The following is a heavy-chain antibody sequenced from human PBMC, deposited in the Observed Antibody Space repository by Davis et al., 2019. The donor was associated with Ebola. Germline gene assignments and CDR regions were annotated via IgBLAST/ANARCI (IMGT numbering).Heavy chain of an antibody. CDR2: ISSSSSYI. J-gene: IGHJ6*02. CDR3: ASSSIAARPGYYYGMDV. V-gene: IGHV3-21*01. CDR1: GFTFSSYS. Sequence: GGSLRLSCTVSGFTFSSYSMNWVRQAPGKGLEWVSSISSSSSYIYYADSVKGRFTISRDNAKNSLYLQMNSLRAEDTAVYYCASSSIAARPGYYYGMDVWGQGTTVTVSS. D-gene: IGHD6-6*01.